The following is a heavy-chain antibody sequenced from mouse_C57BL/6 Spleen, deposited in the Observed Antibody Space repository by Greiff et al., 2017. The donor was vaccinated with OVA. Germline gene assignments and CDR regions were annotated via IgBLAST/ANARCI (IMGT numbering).Heavy chain of an antibody. CDR2: IYPGSGST. J-gene: IGHJ4*01. CDR3: ARYGYPRCAMAY. V-gene: IGHV1-55*01. Sequence: QVQLQQPGAELVKPGASVKLSCKASGYTFTSYWITWVKQRPGQGLEWIGDIYPGSGSTNYNEKFKGKATLTVATSSSTAYMQLSSLTSEDSAVDYCARYGYPRCAMAYWGQGTSVTVSS. D-gene: IGHD2-2*01. CDR1: GYTFTSYW.